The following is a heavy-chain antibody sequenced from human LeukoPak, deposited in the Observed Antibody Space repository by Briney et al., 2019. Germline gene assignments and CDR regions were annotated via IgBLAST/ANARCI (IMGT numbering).Heavy chain of an antibody. Sequence: SVKVSCKASGGTFSSYAISCVRQAPGQGLEWMGGIIPIFGTANYAQKFQGRVTITADESTSTAYMELSSLRSEDTAVYYCARDRSYDILTGLGYFDLWGRGTLVTVSS. CDR3: ARDRSYDILTGLGYFDL. J-gene: IGHJ2*01. CDR1: GGTFSSYA. D-gene: IGHD3-9*01. V-gene: IGHV1-69*13. CDR2: IIPIFGTA.